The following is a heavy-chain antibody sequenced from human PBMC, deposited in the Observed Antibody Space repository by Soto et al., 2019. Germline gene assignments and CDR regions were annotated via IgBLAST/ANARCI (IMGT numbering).Heavy chain of an antibody. D-gene: IGHD3-16*02. Sequence: QVQLQESGPGLVKPSQTLSLTCTVSGGSITSDNYWSWIREPPGKGLEWIGHIYYSGSTDYNPSLKSRLAISIDTSKNLFYLKLSSVTAAHTAVYFCAREGGVSSDGLYYSDSWGQGSLVTVSS. CDR1: GGSITSDNY. J-gene: IGHJ4*02. V-gene: IGHV4-30-4*01. CDR3: AREGGVSSDGLYYSDS. CDR2: IYYSGST.